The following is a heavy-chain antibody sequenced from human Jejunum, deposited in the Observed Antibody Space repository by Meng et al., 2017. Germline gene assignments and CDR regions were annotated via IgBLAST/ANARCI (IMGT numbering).Heavy chain of an antibody. Sequence: ASVKVSCKASGYTFTGYYMHWVRQAPGQGLEWMGRISPTTGDTDYAQKFQGGLTMTRDTSISTAYMELGRLRSDDTAVYFCAMGTSNYDSSGYYGLDHWGQGTLVTVSS. CDR3: AMGTSNYDSSGYYGLDH. CDR1: GYTFTGYY. J-gene: IGHJ4*02. D-gene: IGHD3-22*01. V-gene: IGHV1-2*06. CDR2: ISPTTGDT.